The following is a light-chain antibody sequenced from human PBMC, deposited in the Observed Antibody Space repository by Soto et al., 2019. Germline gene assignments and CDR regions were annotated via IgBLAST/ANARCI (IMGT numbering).Light chain of an antibody. V-gene: IGKV3-15*01. CDR1: QGVTTN. Sequence: EIVMTQSPATLFVSPGDRAILSCRAGQGVTTNFAWYQQKSGQSPRLLIYDVSHRATGVPARFSGTGSETDFTLTISGLQSEDFAVYYCQQYNKWPQTFGQGTKVDIK. J-gene: IGKJ1*01. CDR3: QQYNKWPQT. CDR2: DVS.